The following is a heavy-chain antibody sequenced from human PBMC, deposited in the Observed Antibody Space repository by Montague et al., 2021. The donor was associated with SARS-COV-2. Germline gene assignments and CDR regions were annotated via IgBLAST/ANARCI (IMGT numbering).Heavy chain of an antibody. D-gene: IGHD3-22*01. CDR2: ISNDGSRR. CDR1: GFTFSSYW. CDR3: ARDGEIVAVGYYFDS. Sequence: SLRLSCAASGFTFSSYWMYWVRQAPGKGLVWVSHISNDGSRRRYADSVKGRFTISRDNAENTLYLQMNSLRAEDTAVYYCARDGEIVAVGYYFDSWGQGTLVTASS. J-gene: IGHJ4*02. V-gene: IGHV3-74*01.